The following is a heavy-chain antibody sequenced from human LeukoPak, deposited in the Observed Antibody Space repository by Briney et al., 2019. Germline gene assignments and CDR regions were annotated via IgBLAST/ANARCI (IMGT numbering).Heavy chain of an antibody. V-gene: IGHV3-23*01. D-gene: IGHD6-6*01. CDR1: GFLFNS. Sequence: GGSLRLSCAASGFLFNSMSWFRQAPGKGLEWVSAISGSGGSTYYADSVKGRFTISRDNSKNTLYLQMNSLRAEDTAVYYCATGGQLDYMDVWGKGTTVTVSS. J-gene: IGHJ6*03. CDR3: ATGGQLDYMDV. CDR2: ISGSGGST.